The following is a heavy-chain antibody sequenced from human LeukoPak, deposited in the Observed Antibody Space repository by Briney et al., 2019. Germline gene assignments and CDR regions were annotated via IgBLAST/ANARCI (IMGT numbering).Heavy chain of an antibody. Sequence: ASVKVSCKASGGTFSSYAISWVRQAPGQGLEWMGGSIPIFGTANYAQKFHGRVTITADEYTSTAYMELSSLRSEDTAVYYCARDTGPYCSSTSCYALDYWGQGTLVTVSS. CDR3: ARDTGPYCSSTSCYALDY. CDR1: GGTFSSYA. D-gene: IGHD2-2*01. V-gene: IGHV1-69*01. CDR2: SIPIFGTA. J-gene: IGHJ4*02.